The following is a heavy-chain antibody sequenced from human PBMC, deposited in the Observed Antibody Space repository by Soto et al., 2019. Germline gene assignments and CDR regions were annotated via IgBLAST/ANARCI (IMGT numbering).Heavy chain of an antibody. CDR1: GFTFSSYS. J-gene: IGHJ4*02. Sequence: EVQLVESGGGLVQPGGSLRLSCAASGFTFSSYSLNWVRQAPGKGLEWVSYISTSSSTIYYADSVKGRFTISSDNDKNSLFLQMNSLRAEDAALYFCARGYYDFDYWGQGTLVTVSS. CDR2: ISTSSSTI. CDR3: ARGYYDFDY. V-gene: IGHV3-48*01. D-gene: IGHD5-12*01.